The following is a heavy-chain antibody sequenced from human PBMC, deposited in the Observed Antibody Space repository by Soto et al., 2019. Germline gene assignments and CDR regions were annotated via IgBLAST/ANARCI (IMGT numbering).Heavy chain of an antibody. V-gene: IGHV1-69*08. CDR2: IIPILGIA. J-gene: IGHJ1*01. CDR3: ARDPGYSSGVQH. D-gene: IGHD6-19*01. Sequence: QVQLVQSGAEVKKPGSSVKVSCKASGGTFSSYTISWVRQAPGQGLEWMGRIIPILGIANYAQKFQGRVTITADKSTSTAYMDLSSLRSEDTAMYSCARDPGYSSGVQHWGQGTLVTVSS. CDR1: GGTFSSYT.